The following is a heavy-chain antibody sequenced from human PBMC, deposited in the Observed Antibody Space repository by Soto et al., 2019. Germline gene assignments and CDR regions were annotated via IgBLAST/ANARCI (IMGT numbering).Heavy chain of an antibody. V-gene: IGHV3-30*18. Sequence: GGSLRLSCAASGFTFSSYGMNWVRQAPGKGLEWVAVISYDGSNKYYADSVKGRFTISRDNSKNTLYLQMNSLRAEDTAVYYCAKPPQYCSGGSCYSPYYYYGMDVWGQGTTVTVSS. CDR1: GFTFSSYG. J-gene: IGHJ6*02. CDR3: AKPPQYCSGGSCYSPYYYYGMDV. CDR2: ISYDGSNK. D-gene: IGHD2-15*01.